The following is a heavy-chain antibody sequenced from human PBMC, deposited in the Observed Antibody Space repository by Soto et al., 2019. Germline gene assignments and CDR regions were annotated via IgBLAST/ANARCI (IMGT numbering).Heavy chain of an antibody. V-gene: IGHV3-11*01. CDR1: GLTFSDHY. D-gene: IGHD3-10*01. CDR2: ISSSAGTI. CDR3: ARAPYFGSGNYYYYALDV. J-gene: IGHJ6*02. Sequence: QVQLVESGGGLVKPGGSLRLSCAASGLTFSDHYMTWIRQAPGKGLEWISYISSSAGTIYYADSVKGRFTISRDNATNSLYLQMTNLRAEDTAVYYCARAPYFGSGNYYYYALDVWGQGTTVTVSS.